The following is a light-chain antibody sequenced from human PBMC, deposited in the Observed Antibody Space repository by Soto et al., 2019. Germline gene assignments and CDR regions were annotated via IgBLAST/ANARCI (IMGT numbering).Light chain of an antibody. CDR3: QQRSSGLGFT. CDR2: DTS. Sequence: EIVLTQSPATLSLSPGERATLSCRASQSVSSYLAWYQQKPGQAPRLLIYDTSNRATGIPARFSGSGSGTDFTLTISSLEPEDFAVYYCQQRSSGLGFTFGPGTKVDLK. CDR1: QSVSSY. V-gene: IGKV3-11*01. J-gene: IGKJ3*01.